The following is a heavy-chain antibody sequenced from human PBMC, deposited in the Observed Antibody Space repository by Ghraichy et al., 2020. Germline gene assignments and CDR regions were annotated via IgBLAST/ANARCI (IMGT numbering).Heavy chain of an antibody. D-gene: IGHD3-10*01. J-gene: IGHJ6*02. CDR2: SYHSGST. CDR1: GGSISSRGYF. CDR3: ARHYKGSGDYYYYGVDV. Sequence: SETLSLTCTVSGGSISSRGYFWGWIRQPPGKELECIGSSYHSGSTYNPSLKGRVTISVDTSKNQFSLKLRSVTAADTAVYYCARHYKGSGDYYYYGVDVWGQGTTVTVSS. V-gene: IGHV4-39*01.